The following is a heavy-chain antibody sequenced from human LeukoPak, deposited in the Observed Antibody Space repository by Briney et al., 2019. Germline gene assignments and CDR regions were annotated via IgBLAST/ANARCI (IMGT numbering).Heavy chain of an antibody. Sequence: PGGSLRLSCAASGFTFSTYWMSWVRQAPGKGLEWVANINQDESEKYYVDSVKGRFTISRDNAKNSLYLQINSLRAEGTAVYYCARVRVSSYYGMDIWGQGATVTVSS. CDR2: INQDESEK. CDR3: ARVRVSSYYGMDI. D-gene: IGHD2/OR15-2a*01. J-gene: IGHJ6*02. V-gene: IGHV3-7*05. CDR1: GFTFSTYW.